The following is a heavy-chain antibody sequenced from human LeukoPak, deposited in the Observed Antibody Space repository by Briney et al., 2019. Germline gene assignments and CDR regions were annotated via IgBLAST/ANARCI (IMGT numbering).Heavy chain of an antibody. Sequence: GGSLRLSCAASGFTFSSYAMHWVRQAPGKGLEWVAVISYDGSNKYYADSVKGRFTISRDNSKNSLYLQMNSLRTEDTALYYCAKVHYYDSSGSIFDYWGQGTLVTVSS. CDR1: GFTFSSYA. J-gene: IGHJ4*02. CDR3: AKVHYYDSSGSIFDY. CDR2: ISYDGSNK. V-gene: IGHV3-30*04. D-gene: IGHD3-22*01.